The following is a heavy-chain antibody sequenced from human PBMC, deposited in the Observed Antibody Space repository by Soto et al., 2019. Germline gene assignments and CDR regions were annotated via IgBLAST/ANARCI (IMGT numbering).Heavy chain of an antibody. J-gene: IGHJ3*02. CDR1: GYSFTSYW. V-gene: IGHV5-51*01. CDR3: ARGNYDFWMNDDAFDI. Sequence: GESLKISCKGSGYSFTSYWIGWVRQMPGKGLEWMGIIYPGDSDTRYSPSFQGQVTISADKSISTAYLQWSSLKASDTAMYYCARGNYDFWMNDDAFDIWGQGTMVTVSS. D-gene: IGHD3-3*01. CDR2: IYPGDSDT.